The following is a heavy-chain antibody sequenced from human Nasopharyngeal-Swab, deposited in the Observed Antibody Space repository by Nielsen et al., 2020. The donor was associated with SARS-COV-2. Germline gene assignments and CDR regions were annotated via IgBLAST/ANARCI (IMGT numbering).Heavy chain of an antibody. CDR3: ARDPQKYSSSWYDY. D-gene: IGHD6-13*01. V-gene: IGHV1-18*01. CDR1: GYTFTSYG. CDR2: ISAYNGNT. J-gene: IGHJ4*02. Sequence: ASVKVSCKASGYTFTSYGISWVRQAPGQGLEWMGWISAYNGNTNYAQKLQGRVTMTTDTSTSTAYMELRSLRSDDTAVYYCARDPQKYSSSWYDYWGQGTLVTVPS.